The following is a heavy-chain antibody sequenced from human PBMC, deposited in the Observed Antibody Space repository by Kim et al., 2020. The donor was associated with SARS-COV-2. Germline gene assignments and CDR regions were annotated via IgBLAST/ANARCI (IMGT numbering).Heavy chain of an antibody. CDR1: GYTFTSYA. CDR3: ARSGIAAAGTILVDY. D-gene: IGHD6-13*01. Sequence: ASVKVSCKASGYTFTSYAMNWVRQAPGQGLEWMRWINTNTGNPTYAQGFTGRFVFSLDTSVSTAYLQISSLKAEDTAVYYCARSGIAAAGTILVDYWGQGTLVTVSS. CDR2: INTNTGNP. J-gene: IGHJ4*02. V-gene: IGHV7-4-1*02.